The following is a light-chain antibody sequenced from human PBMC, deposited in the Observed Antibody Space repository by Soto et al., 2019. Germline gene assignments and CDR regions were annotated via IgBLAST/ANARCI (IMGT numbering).Light chain of an antibody. CDR1: GSNIGNNY. V-gene: IGLV1-51*01. Sequence: QAVVTQPPSVSAAPGQTVTISCSGSGSNIGNNYVSWYQQLPGTAPKLLIYYDNKRPSGIPDRFSGSKSGTSATLGITGLQTGDEANYYCGTWDSSLSAGGVFGGGTKLTVL. J-gene: IGLJ2*01. CDR2: YDN. CDR3: GTWDSSLSAGGV.